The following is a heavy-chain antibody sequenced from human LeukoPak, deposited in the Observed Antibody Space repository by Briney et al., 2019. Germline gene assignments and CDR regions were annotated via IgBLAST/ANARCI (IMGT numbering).Heavy chain of an antibody. Sequence: PGGSLKISCKGSGYIFTNYWIGWVRQLPGEGLEWMGIIYPGDSDTRYSPSFQGQVTISADNSINTAYLQWSSLKASDTAIYYCARRLTAEVWGQGTLVTVSS. D-gene: IGHD7-27*01. V-gene: IGHV5-51*01. J-gene: IGHJ4*02. CDR1: GYIFTNYW. CDR2: IYPGDSDT. CDR3: ARRLTAEV.